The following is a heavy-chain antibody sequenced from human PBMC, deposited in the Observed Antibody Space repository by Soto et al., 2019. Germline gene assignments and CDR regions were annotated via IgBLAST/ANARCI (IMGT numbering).Heavy chain of an antibody. CDR2: ISGSGGST. V-gene: IGHV3-23*01. J-gene: IGHJ3*02. CDR1: GFTFSSYA. Sequence: GGSLRLSCAASGFTFSSYAMSWVRQAPGKGLEWVSAISGSGGSTYYADSVKGRFTISRDNSKNTLYLQMNSRRAEDAAVYCGAKLPPRRKDAFDIWGQGTMVTVSS. CDR3: AKLPPRRKDAFDI.